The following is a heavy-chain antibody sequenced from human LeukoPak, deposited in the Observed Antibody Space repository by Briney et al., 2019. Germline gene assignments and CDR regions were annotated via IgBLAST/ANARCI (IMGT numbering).Heavy chain of an antibody. Sequence: GTSVKVSCKASGFTFTSSAMQWVRQVRGQRLEWIGWIVVGSDNTNYAQKFQERVTITRDMSTSTAYMELSSLRSDDTAVYYCTADPYYDASGPPRWFDPWGQGTLVTVSS. CDR3: TADPYYDASGPPRWFDP. V-gene: IGHV1-58*02. CDR2: IVVGSDNT. D-gene: IGHD3-22*01. CDR1: GFTFTSSA. J-gene: IGHJ5*02.